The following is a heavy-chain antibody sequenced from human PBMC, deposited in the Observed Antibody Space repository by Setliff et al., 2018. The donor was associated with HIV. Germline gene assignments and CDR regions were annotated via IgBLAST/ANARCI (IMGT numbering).Heavy chain of an antibody. J-gene: IGHJ1*01. CDR2: IYYSGNT. D-gene: IGHD6-13*01. V-gene: IGHV4-39*07. CDR3: ARVPTSSWYVTTQRTKEYFHH. Sequence: PSETLSLTCTVSGGSISSSIYYWGWIRQPPGKGLEWIGRIYYSGNTYYNPSLKSRVTISTDPSRNQFSLRLSSVTAAATAIYYCARVPTSSWYVTTQRTKEYFHHWGQGTLVTVSS. CDR1: GGSISSSIYY.